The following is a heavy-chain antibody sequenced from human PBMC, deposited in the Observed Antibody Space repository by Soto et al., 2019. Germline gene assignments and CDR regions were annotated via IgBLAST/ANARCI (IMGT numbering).Heavy chain of an antibody. Sequence: PSETLSLTCPVAGGSISSYYWSWIRQPAGKGLEWIGRIYTSGSTNYNPSLKSRVTMSVDTSKTQFSLKLSSVTAADTAVYYCARDSAAAGTRGELTYYYYYGMDVWGQGTTVTVSS. J-gene: IGHJ6*02. D-gene: IGHD6-13*01. CDR2: IYTSGST. CDR3: ARDSAAAGTRGELTYYYYYGMDV. CDR1: GGSISSYY. V-gene: IGHV4-4*07.